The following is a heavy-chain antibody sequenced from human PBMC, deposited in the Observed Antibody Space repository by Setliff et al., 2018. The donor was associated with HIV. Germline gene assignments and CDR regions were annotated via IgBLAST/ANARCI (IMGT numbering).Heavy chain of an antibody. CDR1: GGSISSGNW. J-gene: IGHJ4*02. Sequence: NPSETLSLTCVVSGGSISSGNWWSWVRQPPGKGLEWIGDIYHSGTSNHSPSLRNRVNMSVDKSRNKFSLNLTSVTAADTAIYYCARSPDRGLAAAIAAYFDYWGQGILVTVSS. CDR2: IYHSGTS. V-gene: IGHV4-4*02. CDR3: ARSPDRGLAAAIAAYFDY. D-gene: IGHD6-13*01.